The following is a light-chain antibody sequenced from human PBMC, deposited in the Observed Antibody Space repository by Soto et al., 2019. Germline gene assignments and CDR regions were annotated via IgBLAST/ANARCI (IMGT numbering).Light chain of an antibody. CDR3: QERSNWPLLT. J-gene: IGKJ4*01. Sequence: VLTQSPATLSLAPGERATLSCRASQFLSSYLAWYQQKPGQPPRLLIYDASNRATGIPARFSGSGSGTDFTLTISSLEAEDFAVYYCQERSNWPLLTFGGGTKVDIK. CDR1: QFLSSY. CDR2: DAS. V-gene: IGKV3-11*01.